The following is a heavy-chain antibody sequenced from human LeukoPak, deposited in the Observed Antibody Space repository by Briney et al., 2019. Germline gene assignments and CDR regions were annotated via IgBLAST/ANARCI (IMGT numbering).Heavy chain of an antibody. J-gene: IGHJ4*02. V-gene: IGHV1-46*01. CDR2: IKPSGGST. Sequence: ASVKVSCKASGYTFTNYYMHWVRHAPGQGLEWMAIIKPSGGSTTYAQKFEGRVTMTRDTSTSTVYMELSSLRSEDTALYYRARGPGRYYFDYWGQGTLVTVSS. CDR3: ARGPGRYYFDY. CDR1: GYTFTNYY.